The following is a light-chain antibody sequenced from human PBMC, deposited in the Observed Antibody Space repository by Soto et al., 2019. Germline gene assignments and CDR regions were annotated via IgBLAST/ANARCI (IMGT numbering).Light chain of an antibody. CDR1: SSNIGAGYE. J-gene: IGLJ2*01. Sequence: QSVLTQPPSVSGAPGQRVTISCTGSSSNIGAGYEVHWYQQLPGTAPKLLIYANNNRPSGVPDRFSGSKSGTSASLAITGRQAEDEADYYCQSYDSSLSIHVVFGGGTKLTVL. CDR2: ANN. CDR3: QSYDSSLSIHVV. V-gene: IGLV1-40*01.